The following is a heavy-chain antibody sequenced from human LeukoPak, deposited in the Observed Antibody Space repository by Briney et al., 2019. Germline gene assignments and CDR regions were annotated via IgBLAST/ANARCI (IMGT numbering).Heavy chain of an antibody. CDR3: AKDQLRGKWLRLGPFDY. CDR2: ISYDGSNK. D-gene: IGHD5-12*01. CDR1: GFTFSSYG. Sequence: GRSLRLSCAASGFTFSSYGMHWVRQAPGKGLEWVAVISYDGSNKYYADSVKGRFTISRDNSKNTLYLQMNSLRAEDTAVYYCAKDQLRGKWLRLGPFDYWGQGTLVTVSS. J-gene: IGHJ4*02. V-gene: IGHV3-30*18.